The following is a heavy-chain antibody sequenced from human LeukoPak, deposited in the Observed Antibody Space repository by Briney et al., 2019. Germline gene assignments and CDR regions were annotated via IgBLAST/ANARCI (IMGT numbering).Heavy chain of an antibody. CDR2: INWNGGST. CDR3: ARGDYSNADYFDY. V-gene: IGHV3-20*01. J-gene: IGHJ4*02. CDR1: GFTFDDYG. D-gene: IGHD4-11*01. Sequence: PGGSLRLSCAASGFTFDDYGMSWVRQAPGKGLEWVSGINWNGGSTAYADSVKGRFTISRDNAKNSLYLQMNSLRAEDTVLYHCARGDYSNADYFDYWGQGTLVTVSS.